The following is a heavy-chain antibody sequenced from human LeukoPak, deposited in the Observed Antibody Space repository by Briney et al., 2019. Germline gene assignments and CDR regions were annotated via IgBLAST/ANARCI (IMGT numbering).Heavy chain of an antibody. Sequence: SGTLSLTCTVSGGSISSYYWSWIRQPAGKGLEWIGRISTSGSTNYNPSLKSRVTMSVDTSKNQFSLKLSSVTAADTAVYYCATGAVPAAMDEYYYYYGMDVWGQGTTVT. CDR3: ATGAVPAAMDEYYYYYGMDV. CDR2: ISTSGST. D-gene: IGHD2-2*01. J-gene: IGHJ6*02. CDR1: GGSISSYY. V-gene: IGHV4-4*07.